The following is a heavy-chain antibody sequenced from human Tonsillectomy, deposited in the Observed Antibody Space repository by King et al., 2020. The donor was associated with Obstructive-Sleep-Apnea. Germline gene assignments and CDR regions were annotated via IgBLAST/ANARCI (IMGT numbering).Heavy chain of an antibody. D-gene: IGHD4-17*01. Sequence: VQLVESGGGLVKPGGSLRLSCAASGFTFSDYCMSWIRQAPGKGLEWVSYISSKSSYRNYADSVQGRFTISRDNADNSLILEMNSLRGEDTAVYYCARGTDYGDYRGFEAYWYFDLWGRGTLVTVSS. CDR3: ARGTDYGDYRGFEAYWYFDL. CDR1: GFTFSDYC. J-gene: IGHJ2*01. V-gene: IGHV3-11*06. CDR2: ISSKSSYR.